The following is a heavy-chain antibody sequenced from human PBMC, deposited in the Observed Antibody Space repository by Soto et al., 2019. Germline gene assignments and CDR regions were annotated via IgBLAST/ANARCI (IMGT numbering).Heavy chain of an antibody. CDR1: GGTFSSYA. CDR3: ATFKRRDGYNYQDY. D-gene: IGHD5-12*01. V-gene: IGHV1-69*13. Sequence: GASVKVSCKASGGTFSSYAISWVRQAPGQGLEWMGGIIPIFGTANYAQKFQGRVTITADESTGTAYMELSSLRSEDTAVYYCATFKRRDGYNYQDYWGQGTLVTVSS. CDR2: IIPIFGTA. J-gene: IGHJ4*02.